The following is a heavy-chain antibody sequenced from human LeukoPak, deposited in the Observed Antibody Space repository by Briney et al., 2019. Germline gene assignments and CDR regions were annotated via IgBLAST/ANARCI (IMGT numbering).Heavy chain of an antibody. D-gene: IGHD3-9*01. V-gene: IGHV1-18*01. CDR2: ISAYNGNT. CDR1: GYTFTSYG. Sequence: ASVKVSCKASGYTFTSYGISWVRQAPGQGLEWMGWISAYNGNTNYAQKLQGRVTMTTDTSTSTAYMELRSLRSDDTAVYYCARGPYYDILTGYQNFDYWGQGTLVTVSS. J-gene: IGHJ4*02. CDR3: ARGPYYDILTGYQNFDY.